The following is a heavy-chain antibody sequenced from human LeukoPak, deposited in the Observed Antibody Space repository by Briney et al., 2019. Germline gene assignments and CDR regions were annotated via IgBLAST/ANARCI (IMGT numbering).Heavy chain of an antibody. D-gene: IGHD3-3*01. J-gene: IGHJ4*02. V-gene: IGHV3-23*01. CDR3: AKDSHPNYDFWSGYSFDFDY. CDR2: ISGSGGST. Sequence: PGGSLRLSCAASGFTFSSYAMSWVRQAPGKGLEWVSAISGSGGSTYYADSVKGRFTISRDNSKNTLYLQMNSLRAEDTAVYYCAKDSHPNYDFWSGYSFDFDYWGQGTLVTVSS. CDR1: GFTFSSYA.